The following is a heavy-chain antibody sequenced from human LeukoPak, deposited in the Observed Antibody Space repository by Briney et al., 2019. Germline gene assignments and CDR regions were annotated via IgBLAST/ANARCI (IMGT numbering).Heavy chain of an antibody. CDR2: IYHSGST. Sequence: SETLSLTCTVSGGSISSYYWSWIRQPPGKGLEWIGYIYHSGSTYYNPSLKSRVTISVDRSKNQFSLKLSSVTAADTAVYYCARGNSSSWYSFDYWGQGTLVTVSS. D-gene: IGHD6-13*01. CDR1: GGSISSYY. CDR3: ARGNSSSWYSFDY. V-gene: IGHV4-59*12. J-gene: IGHJ4*02.